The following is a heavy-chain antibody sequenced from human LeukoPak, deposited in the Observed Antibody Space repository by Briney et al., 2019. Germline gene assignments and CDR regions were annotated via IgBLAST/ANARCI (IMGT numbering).Heavy chain of an antibody. CDR1: GGSIRSFF. D-gene: IGHD2-2*01. J-gene: IGHJ4*02. CDR2: IYNSGST. CDR3: ARLGIGVVPSAMLGDYYFDY. Sequence: SETLSLTCTVSGGSIRSFFWGWIRQPPGKGLEWIGYIYNSGSTNYNPSLKSRITISVDTSKKQFSLNLTSVTAADTAVYYCARLGIGVVPSAMLGDYYFDYWGQGTLVTVSS. V-gene: IGHV4-59*08.